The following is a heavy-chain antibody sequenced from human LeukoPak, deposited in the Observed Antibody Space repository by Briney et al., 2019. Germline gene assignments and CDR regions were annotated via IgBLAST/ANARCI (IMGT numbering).Heavy chain of an antibody. V-gene: IGHV3-53*01. CDR3: ARVSYYDSSGYYFLSYVDY. J-gene: IGHJ4*02. D-gene: IGHD3-22*01. CDR1: GFAVSSNY. CDR2: ISSVGST. Sequence: GGSLRLSCAASGFAVSSNYMSWVCEAPGEGLEWVSGISSVGSTYYTDSVTARFTISRDNSKNTLYLQMNSLGAEGTAVYYCARVSYYDSSGYYFLSYVDYWGQGTLVTASS.